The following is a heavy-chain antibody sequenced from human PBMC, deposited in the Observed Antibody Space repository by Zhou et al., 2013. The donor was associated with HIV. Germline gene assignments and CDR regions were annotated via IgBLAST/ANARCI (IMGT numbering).Heavy chain of an antibody. CDR3: AADPRGWFRPYY. J-gene: IGHJ4*02. CDR2: INPNSGGT. V-gene: IGHV1-2*02. Sequence: QVQLVQSGAEVKKPGASVKVSCKASGYTFTGYYLHWVRQAPGQGLEWMGWINPNSGGTNYAQKFQERVTITRDMSTSTAYMELSSLTSEDTAVYYCAADPRGWFRPYYWGQGALVTVSS. D-gene: IGHD6-19*01. CDR1: GYTFTGYY.